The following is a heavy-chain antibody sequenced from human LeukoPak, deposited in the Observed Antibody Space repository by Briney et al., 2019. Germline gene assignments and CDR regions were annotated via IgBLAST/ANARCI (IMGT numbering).Heavy chain of an antibody. J-gene: IGHJ5*02. CDR3: ARSTYCSGGSCSHNWFDP. D-gene: IGHD2-15*01. V-gene: IGHV4-39*07. Sequence: SETLSLTCTVSGDSISSSSSYWGWIRQPPGKGLEWIGSIYYSGSTYYNTSLKSRVTISVDTSKNQFSLKLSSVTAADTAVYYCARSTYCSGGSCSHNWFDPWGQGTLVTVSS. CDR1: GDSISSSSSY. CDR2: IYYSGST.